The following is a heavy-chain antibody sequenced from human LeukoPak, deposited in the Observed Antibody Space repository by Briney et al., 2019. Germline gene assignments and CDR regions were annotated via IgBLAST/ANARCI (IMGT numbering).Heavy chain of an antibody. J-gene: IGHJ4*02. CDR2: IKSKTDGGTT. V-gene: IGHV3-15*01. CDR3: TIRDYGDYIDY. Sequence: GGSLRLSCAASGFTFSNAWMSWVRQAPGKGLEWVGRIKSKTDGGTTDYAAPVKGRFTISRDDSKNTLYLQMNSLKTEDTAVYYCTIRDYGDYIDYWGQGTLVTVSS. CDR1: GFTFSNAW. D-gene: IGHD4-17*01.